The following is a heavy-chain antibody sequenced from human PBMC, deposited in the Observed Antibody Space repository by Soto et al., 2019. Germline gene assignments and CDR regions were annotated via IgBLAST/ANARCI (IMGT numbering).Heavy chain of an antibody. J-gene: IGHJ6*02. Sequence: QVQLMQSGPEVRKLGSSGKAWGRPSEGTLATPPFVWVGQALGEALEWVGGIMPVFATPDYAQKFQGRVTISADESTTTAYLELTSLTTDDTAVYYCARDKDRQQLGGNYYYILDVWGQGTAITVSS. CDR3: ARDKDRQQLGGNYYYILDV. CDR1: EGTLATPP. V-gene: IGHV1-69*12. CDR2: IMPVFATP. D-gene: IGHD3-3*02.